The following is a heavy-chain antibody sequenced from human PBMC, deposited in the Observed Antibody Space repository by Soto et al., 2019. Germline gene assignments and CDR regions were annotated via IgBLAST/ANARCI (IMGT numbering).Heavy chain of an antibody. CDR2: LYYGRSA. CDR3: VLRSMAVVPEY. CDR1: GDSISSYY. D-gene: IGHD3-22*01. J-gene: IGHJ4*02. V-gene: IGHV4-59*01. Sequence: QVQLQESGPGLVKPSETLSLTCAVSGDSISSYYCMWIRQPPGKGLESIGYLYYGRSANYNPSLKSRGTLSVDTSTNQCSLTLSSMTAADTAVYYCVLRSMAVVPEYWGQGTLVTVSS.